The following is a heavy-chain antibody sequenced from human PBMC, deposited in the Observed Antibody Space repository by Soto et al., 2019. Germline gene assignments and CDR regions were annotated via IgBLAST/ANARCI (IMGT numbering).Heavy chain of an antibody. Sequence: ESGGGLVQPGRSLRLSCAASGFTFDDYAMHWVRQAPGKGLEWVSGISWNSGSIGYADSVKGRFTISRDNAKNSLYLQMNSLRAEDTALYYCAKDISSWADAFDIWGQGTMVTVSS. J-gene: IGHJ3*02. V-gene: IGHV3-9*01. CDR3: AKDISSWADAFDI. D-gene: IGHD3-16*01. CDR1: GFTFDDYA. CDR2: ISWNSGSI.